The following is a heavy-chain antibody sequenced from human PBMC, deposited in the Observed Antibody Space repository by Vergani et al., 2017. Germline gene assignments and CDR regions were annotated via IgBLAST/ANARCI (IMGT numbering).Heavy chain of an antibody. CDR2: IYSGGST. CDR3: ARDSLTAAGPGYYYGMDV. J-gene: IGHJ6*02. Sequence: EVQLVESGGGLIQPGGSLRLSCAASGFTVSSNYMSWVRQAPGKGLEWVSVIYSGGSTYYADSVKGRFTISGDNSKNTLYLQMNSLRAEDTAVYYCARDSLTAAGPGYYYGMDVWGQGTTVTVSS. CDR1: GFTVSSNY. V-gene: IGHV3-53*01. D-gene: IGHD6-13*01.